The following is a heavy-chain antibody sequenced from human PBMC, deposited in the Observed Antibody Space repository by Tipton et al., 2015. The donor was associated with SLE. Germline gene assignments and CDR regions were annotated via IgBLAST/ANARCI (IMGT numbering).Heavy chain of an antibody. Sequence: TLSLTCTVSGGSISSGDYYWSWIRQPPGKGLEWIGYIYYSGSTNYNPSLKSRVTTSVDTSKNQFSLKLSAVTAADTAVYYCARQWVGATLGWFDPWGQGTLVTVSS. CDR3: ARQWVGATLGWFDP. D-gene: IGHD1-26*01. CDR2: IYYSGST. J-gene: IGHJ5*02. V-gene: IGHV4-61*08. CDR1: GGSISSGDYY.